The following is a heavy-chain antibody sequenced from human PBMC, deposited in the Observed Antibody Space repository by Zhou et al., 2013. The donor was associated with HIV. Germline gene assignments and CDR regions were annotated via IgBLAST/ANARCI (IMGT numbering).Heavy chain of an antibody. J-gene: IGHJ6*02. D-gene: IGHD2-2*01. V-gene: IGHV1-69*12. Sequence: QVQLVQSGAEVKKPGSSVKVSCKASGGTFRNYGFSWVRQAPGQGLEWMGGIIPVFGTAIYAQNFQGRVTFTGDESTSTAYMELSSLRSEDTALYFCARDLLPTTSWTDSYYYGMDVWGQGTTVTVAS. CDR1: GGTFRNYG. CDR2: IIPVFGTA. CDR3: ARDLLPTTSWTDSYYYGMDV.